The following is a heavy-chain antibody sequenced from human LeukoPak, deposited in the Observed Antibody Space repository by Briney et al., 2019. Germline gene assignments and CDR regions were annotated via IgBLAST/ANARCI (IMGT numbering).Heavy chain of an antibody. J-gene: IGHJ4*02. CDR2: IRYDGSNK. D-gene: IGHD3-22*01. CDR3: AKGFYYYDSSGYYYPDNFDY. V-gene: IGHV3-30*02. CDR1: GFTFSSYG. Sequence: GGSLRLSCAASGFTFSSYGMHWVRQAPGKGLEWVAFIRYDGSNKYYADSVKGRFTISRDNSKNTLYLQMNSLRAEDTAVYYCAKGFYYYDSSGYYYPDNFDYWGQGTLVTVSS.